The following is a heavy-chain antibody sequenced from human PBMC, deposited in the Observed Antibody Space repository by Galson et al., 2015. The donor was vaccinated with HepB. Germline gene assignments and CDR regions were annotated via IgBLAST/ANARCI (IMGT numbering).Heavy chain of an antibody. CDR3: AMVAAGTFDY. J-gene: IGHJ4*02. CDR2: INPSGGST. D-gene: IGHD6-13*01. CDR1: GYTFTSYY. V-gene: IGHV1-46*03. Sequence: QSGAEVKKPGESLKISCKASGYTFTSYYMHWVRQAPGQGLEWMGIINPSGGSTSYAQKFQGRVTMTRDTSTSTVYMELSSLRSEDTAVYYCAMVAAGTFDYWGQGTLVTVSS.